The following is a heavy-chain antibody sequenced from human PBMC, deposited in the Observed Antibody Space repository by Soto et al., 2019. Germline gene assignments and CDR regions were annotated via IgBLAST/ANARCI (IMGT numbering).Heavy chain of an antibody. CDR1: GFIFSGSA. CDR2: IRSRANNFAT. J-gene: IGHJ6*02. Sequence: EVQLVESGGGLVQPGGSLKRSCAASGFIFSGSAIHWVRQASGKGLEWVGRIRSRANNFATSSAASVKGRFTFSRDDSKHTAYLQMNTLKPEDTAVYYCARGQGAAIGDYYYHGMDVWGQGPTVTVSS. CDR3: ARGQGAAIGDYYYHGMDV. V-gene: IGHV3-73*02. D-gene: IGHD2-2*02.